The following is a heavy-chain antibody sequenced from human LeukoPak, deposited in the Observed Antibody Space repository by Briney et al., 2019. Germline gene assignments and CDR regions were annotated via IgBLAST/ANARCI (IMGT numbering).Heavy chain of an antibody. J-gene: IGHJ5*02. CDR2: IYYSGST. CDR3: ARRVGGWFDP. CDR1: GGSISSYY. Sequence: SETLSLTCTVSGGSISSYYWSWIRQPPGKGLEWIEYIYYSGSTNYNPSLKSRVTISVDTSKNQFSLKLSSVTAADTAVYYCARRVGGWFDPWGQGTLVTVSS. V-gene: IGHV4-59*12. D-gene: IGHD2-15*01.